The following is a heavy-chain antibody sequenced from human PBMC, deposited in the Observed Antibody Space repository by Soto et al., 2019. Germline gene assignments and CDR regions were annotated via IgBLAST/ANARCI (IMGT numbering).Heavy chain of an antibody. CDR2: IYPGDSDT. Sequence: EVQLVQSGAEVKKPGESLKISCKVSGYSFTTYWIGWVRHMPGKGLEWMGIIYPGDSDTRYSPSFQGQVTISADKSISTTYLQWSSLKASDSAMYYCAWRHTWGFRCDYFDYWVQGTLVTVSS. J-gene: IGHJ4*02. D-gene: IGHD3-16*01. CDR1: GYSFTTYW. V-gene: IGHV5-51*01. CDR3: AWRHTWGFRCDYFDY.